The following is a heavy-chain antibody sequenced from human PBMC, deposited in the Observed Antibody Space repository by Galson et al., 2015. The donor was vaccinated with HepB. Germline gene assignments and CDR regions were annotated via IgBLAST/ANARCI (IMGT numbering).Heavy chain of an antibody. V-gene: IGHV3-64D*06. CDR2: ISSNGGST. CDR1: GFTFSSYA. CDR3: VKVEYYDFWSGYLYYYYMDV. Sequence: SLRLSCAASGFTFSSYAMHWVRQAPGKGLEYVSAISSNGGSTYYADSVKGRFTISRDNSKNTLYLQMSSLRAEDTAVYYCVKVEYYDFWSGYLYYYYMDVWGKGTTVTVSS. J-gene: IGHJ6*03. D-gene: IGHD3-3*01.